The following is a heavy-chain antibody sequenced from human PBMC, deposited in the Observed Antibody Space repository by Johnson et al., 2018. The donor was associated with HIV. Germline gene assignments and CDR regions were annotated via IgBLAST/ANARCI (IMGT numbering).Heavy chain of an antibody. CDR2: IYCGGGT. Sequence: QMQLVESGGGVMRPGGSLRLSCAASGFTFDDYGVSWVRQAPGKGLEWVSVIYCGGGTYYADSVKGRFTISRDNSKNTLYLQMNSLRVEDTAVYYCAREPRLLTDAFDIWGQGTMVTVSS. D-gene: IGHD5-18*01. CDR1: GFTFDDYG. V-gene: IGHV3-NL1*01. J-gene: IGHJ3*02. CDR3: AREPRLLTDAFDI.